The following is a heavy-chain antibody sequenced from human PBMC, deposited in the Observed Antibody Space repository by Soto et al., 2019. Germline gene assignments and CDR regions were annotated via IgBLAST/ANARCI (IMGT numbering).Heavy chain of an antibody. V-gene: IGHV3-9*01. CDR1: GFTLDDYS. Sequence: GGSLRLSRAAPGFTLDDYSLHWVRPTPGKGLEWVSGISWNSETIDYADSVKGRFTISRDNAKSSLFLQMNSLRPDDTALYYCAKDMKWGGMTTIHYFDSWGQGTLVTVSS. CDR3: AKDMKWGGMTTIHYFDS. J-gene: IGHJ4*02. CDR2: ISWNSETI. D-gene: IGHD4-17*01.